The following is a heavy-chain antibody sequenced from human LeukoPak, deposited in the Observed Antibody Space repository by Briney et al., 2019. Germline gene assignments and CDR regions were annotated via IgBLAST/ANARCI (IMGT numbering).Heavy chain of an antibody. V-gene: IGHV1-69*06. Sequence: ASVKVSCKASGGTFSSYAISWVRQAPGQGLEWMGGIIPIFGTANYAQKFQGRVTITADKSTSTAYMELSSLRAEDTAFYYCAKGAVAVTESTIDYWGQGTLVTVSS. J-gene: IGHJ4*02. CDR3: AKGAVAVTESTIDY. D-gene: IGHD6-19*01. CDR1: GGTFSSYA. CDR2: IIPIFGTA.